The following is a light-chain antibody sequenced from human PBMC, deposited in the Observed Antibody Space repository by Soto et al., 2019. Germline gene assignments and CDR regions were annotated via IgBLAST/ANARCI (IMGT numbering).Light chain of an antibody. V-gene: IGLV1-44*01. J-gene: IGLJ3*02. Sequence: QAVLTQSPSASGTPGQRVTISCSGRSSNIGSNIVNWYQQLPGTAPKLLIYDNHQRPSGVPDRFSGSKSGTSASLAISGLRSEDEADYHCSTWDDSLNGWVFGGGTKLTVL. CDR2: DNH. CDR3: STWDDSLNGWV. CDR1: SSNIGSNI.